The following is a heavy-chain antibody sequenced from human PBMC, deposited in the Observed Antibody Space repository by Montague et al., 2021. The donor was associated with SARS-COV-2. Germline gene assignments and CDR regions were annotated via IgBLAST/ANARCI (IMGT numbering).Heavy chain of an antibody. V-gene: IGHV2-5*01. J-gene: IGHJ4*02. D-gene: IGHD3-10*01. CDR1: GFSLRSDDEG. CDR3: AHRGMIRGLIFDY. Sequence: PALGKPTQTLTLTCTLSGFSLRSDDEGVAWIRQSPGQALEWLAVIYRNGDKRYSPSLQRRLTITKDTSENQVVLTMTNMDPVDTATYYCAHRGMIRGLIFDYWGQGTLVTVSS. CDR2: IYRNGDK.